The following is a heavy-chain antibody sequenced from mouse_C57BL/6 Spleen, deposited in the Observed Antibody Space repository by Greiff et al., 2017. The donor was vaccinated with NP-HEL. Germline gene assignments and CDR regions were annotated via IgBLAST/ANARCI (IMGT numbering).Heavy chain of an antibody. CDR1: GYTFTSYW. CDR3: ARGSDAMDY. Sequence: QVQLQQPGAELVMPGASVKLSCKASGYTFTSYWMHWVKQRPGQGLEWIGEIDPSDSYTNYNQKFKGKSTLTVDKSSSTAYMQISSRTSEDAAVEERARGSDAMDYWGQGASVTVSS. J-gene: IGHJ4*01. CDR2: IDPSDSYT. V-gene: IGHV1-69*01.